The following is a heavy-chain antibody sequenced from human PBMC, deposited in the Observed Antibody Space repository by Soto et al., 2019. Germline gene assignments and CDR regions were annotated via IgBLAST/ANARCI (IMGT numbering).Heavy chain of an antibody. CDR3: ARHHGYSSGHDAFDI. V-gene: IGHV5-51*01. CDR1: GYSFTSYW. D-gene: IGHD6-19*01. Sequence: GESLKLSCKGSGYSFTSYWIGWVRQMPGKGLVLLGFFFSGDFDTSYSPSFKGQVTISADKSFSPAYLQWSSLKASDTALYYCARHHGYSSGHDAFDIWGKGTMVTAS. J-gene: IGHJ3*02. CDR2: FFSGDFDT.